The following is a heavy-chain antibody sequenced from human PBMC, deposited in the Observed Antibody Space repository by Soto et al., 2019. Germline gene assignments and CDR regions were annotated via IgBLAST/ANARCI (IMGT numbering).Heavy chain of an antibody. D-gene: IGHD3-16*01. J-gene: IGHJ6*02. V-gene: IGHV3-11*06. Sequence: QVQLVESGGGLVEPGGSLRLSCAASGFSVGDYYMTWIRQAPGKGLEWLSYSSSSGGYTNYADSVKGRFTISRDNARNSLYLQMDSLRAEDTAVYFCARSSGWRQVFTCDYGLDVWGQGTTVTVSS. CDR2: SSSSGGYT. CDR1: GFSVGDYY. CDR3: ARSSGWRQVFTCDYGLDV.